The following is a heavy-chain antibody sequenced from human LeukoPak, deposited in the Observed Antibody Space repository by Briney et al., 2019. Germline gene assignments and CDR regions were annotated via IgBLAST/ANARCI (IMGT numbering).Heavy chain of an antibody. Sequence: GGSLGLSCAASGFTFSSYSMNWVRQAPGKGLEWVSSISSSSSYIYYADSVKGRFTISRDNAKNSLYLQMNSLRAEDTAVYYCARGGFGELFSSDYWGQGTLVTVSS. D-gene: IGHD3-10*01. V-gene: IGHV3-21*01. CDR1: GFTFSSYS. J-gene: IGHJ4*02. CDR3: ARGGFGELFSSDY. CDR2: ISSSSSYI.